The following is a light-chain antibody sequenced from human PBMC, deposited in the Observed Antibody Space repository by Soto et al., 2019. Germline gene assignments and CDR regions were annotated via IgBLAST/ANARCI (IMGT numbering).Light chain of an antibody. Sequence: EIVLTQSPATLSLSPGDRATLSCGASQSVRSSYVAWYQQKAGLAPRLLIYDGSSRARGIPERFSGSGSGTDLTPPIGRLEPQDVAVYYCQQYDNSAPLSFGGGTKVEMK. V-gene: IGKV3D-20*01. CDR3: QQYDNSAPLS. CDR1: QSVRSSY. CDR2: DGS. J-gene: IGKJ4*01.